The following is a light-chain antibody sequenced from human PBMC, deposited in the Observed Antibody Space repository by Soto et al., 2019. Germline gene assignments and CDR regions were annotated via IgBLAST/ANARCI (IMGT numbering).Light chain of an antibody. CDR1: SSDVGGYDY. CDR3: SSYSISTAYL. V-gene: IGLV2-14*01. CDR2: EVS. Sequence: QSALTQPASVSGSPGQSITISCTGTSSDVGGYDYVSWYQLHPGKAPKLMVFEVSNRPSGVSYRFSGSKSGNTASLTISGLXAEDEADYFCSSYSISTAYLFGTGTKVTV. J-gene: IGLJ1*01.